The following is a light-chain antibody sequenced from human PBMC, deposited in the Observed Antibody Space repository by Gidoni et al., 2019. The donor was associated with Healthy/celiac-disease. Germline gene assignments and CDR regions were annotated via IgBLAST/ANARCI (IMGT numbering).Light chain of an antibody. J-gene: IGLJ2*01. Sequence: QSVLTQPPSVSGAPGQRVTISCTGRSSNIGAGYDVHWYQQLPGTAPKLLIYGNSNRPSGVPDRFSGSKSGTAASLAITGLQAEDEAEYYCQSYDSSMTNVVFGGGTKLTVL. CDR1: SSNIGAGYD. CDR2: GNS. CDR3: QSYDSSMTNVV. V-gene: IGLV1-40*01.